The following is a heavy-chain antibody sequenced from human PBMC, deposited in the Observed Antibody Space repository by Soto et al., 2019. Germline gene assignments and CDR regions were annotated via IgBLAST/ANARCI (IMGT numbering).Heavy chain of an antibody. V-gene: IGHV1-8*01. Sequence: ASVKVSCKTSGYTFTSDGISWVRQAPGQGLEWMGWISAYNGNTKYAQKFQGRVTMTRNTSISTAYMELSSLRSEDTAVYYCARERVNRFDPWGQGTLVTVS. J-gene: IGHJ5*02. D-gene: IGHD6-6*01. CDR1: GYTFTSDG. CDR2: ISAYNGNT. CDR3: ARERVNRFDP.